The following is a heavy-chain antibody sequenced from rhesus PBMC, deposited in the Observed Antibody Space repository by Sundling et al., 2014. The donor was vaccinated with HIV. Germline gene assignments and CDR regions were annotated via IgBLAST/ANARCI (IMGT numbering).Heavy chain of an antibody. D-gene: IGHD1-26*01. J-gene: IGHJ6*01. Sequence: EVQLVQSGAEVKKPGASVKISCKASGYTFTDYYLHWVRQAPGKGFEWMGQIDPEDGEVDYVQKFQDRVTFTADTSIDTAYVELSSLRSEDTAVYYCATAQYAWKYVGFGALDTWGQGVVVTVSS. V-gene: IGHV1-111*02. CDR1: GYTFTDYY. CDR3: ATAQYAWKYVGFGALDT. CDR2: IDPEDGEV.